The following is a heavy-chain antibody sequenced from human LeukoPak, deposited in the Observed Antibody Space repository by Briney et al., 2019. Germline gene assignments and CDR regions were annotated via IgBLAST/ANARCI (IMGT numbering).Heavy chain of an antibody. CDR3: ARARGRAVADSFDY. J-gene: IGHJ4*02. V-gene: IGHV3-30-3*01. CDR2: ISYDGNNE. CDR1: GFTFSNYA. D-gene: IGHD6-19*01. Sequence: GGSLRLSCAASGFTFSNYALHWVRQAPGKGLEWVALISYDGNNEYYADSVMGRFTISRDNSKNTLYLQMNSLRADDTAIYYCARARGRAVADSFDYWGQGTLVTVSS.